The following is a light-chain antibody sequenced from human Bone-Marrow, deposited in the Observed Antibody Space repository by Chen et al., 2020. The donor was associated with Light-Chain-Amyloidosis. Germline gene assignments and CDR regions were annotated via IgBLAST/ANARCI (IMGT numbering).Light chain of an antibody. CDR3: QVWDRSSDRPV. V-gene: IGLV3-21*02. CDR1: NIGSTS. CDR2: DDS. J-gene: IGLJ3*02. Sequence: SYVLTQPSSVSVAPGQTATIACGGNNIGSTSVPWYQQTPGQAPLLVVYDDSDRPSGIPERLSGSHSGNTATLTISRVEAGDAADYYCQVWDRSSDRPVFGGGTKLTVL.